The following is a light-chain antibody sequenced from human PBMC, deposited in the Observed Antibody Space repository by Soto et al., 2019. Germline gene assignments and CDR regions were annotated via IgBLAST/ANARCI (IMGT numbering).Light chain of an antibody. V-gene: IGLV1-51*02. J-gene: IGLJ1*01. CDR2: ENN. CDR3: GTWDSSLSAGV. CDR1: SSNIGNNY. Sequence: QSVLTQPPSVSAAPGQRVTISCSGSSSNIGNNYVSWYQHLPGTAPKLLIYENNKRPSGIPDRSSGSKSGTSATLGITGLQTGDEADYYCGTWDSSLSAGVLGSGTKVTVL.